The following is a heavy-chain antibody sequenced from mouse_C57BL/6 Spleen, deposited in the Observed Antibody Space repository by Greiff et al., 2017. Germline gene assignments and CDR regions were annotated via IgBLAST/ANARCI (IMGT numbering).Heavy chain of an antibody. J-gene: IGHJ4*01. CDR3: ARDYYGSSSYAMDY. V-gene: IGHV1-64*01. Sequence: VKLQQPGAELVKPGASVKLSCKASGYTFTSYWMHWVKQRPGQGLEWIGMIHPNSGSTNYNEKFKSKATLTVDKSSSTAYMQLSSLTSEDSAVYYCARDYYGSSSYAMDYWGQGTSVTVSS. CDR2: IHPNSGST. D-gene: IGHD1-1*01. CDR1: GYTFTSYW.